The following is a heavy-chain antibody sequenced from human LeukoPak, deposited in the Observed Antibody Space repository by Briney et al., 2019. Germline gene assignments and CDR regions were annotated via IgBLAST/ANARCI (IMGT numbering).Heavy chain of an antibody. J-gene: IGHJ6*03. CDR3: ARERCSSTSCYRPYYYMDV. V-gene: IGHV1-69*04. Sequence: SVKVSCKASGGTFSSYTISWVRQAPGQGLGRMGRIIPILGIANYAQKFQGRVTITADKSTSTAYMELSSLRSEDTAVYYCARERCSSTSCYRPYYYMDVWGKGTTVTVSS. D-gene: IGHD2-2*02. CDR1: GGTFSSYT. CDR2: IIPILGIA.